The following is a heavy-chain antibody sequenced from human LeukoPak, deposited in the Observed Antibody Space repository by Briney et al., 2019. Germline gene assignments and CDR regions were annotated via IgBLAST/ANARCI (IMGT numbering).Heavy chain of an antibody. CDR1: GFTLSSYA. CDR2: ISGSGGST. J-gene: IGHJ6*02. V-gene: IGHV3-23*01. Sequence: GGSLRLSCAASGFTLSSYAMSWVRQAPGKGLEWVSAISGSGGSTYYADSVKGRFTISRDNSKNTLYLQMNSLRAEDTAVYYCAKYPYYDILTGPKMDVWGQGTTVTVSS. CDR3: AKYPYYDILTGPKMDV. D-gene: IGHD3-9*01.